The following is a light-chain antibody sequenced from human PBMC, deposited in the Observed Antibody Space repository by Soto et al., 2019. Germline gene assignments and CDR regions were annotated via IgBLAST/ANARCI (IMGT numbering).Light chain of an antibody. CDR2: LNSGGSH. CDR3: QTWGTGSVV. V-gene: IGLV4-69*01. CDR1: SGHSSYA. Sequence: QSVLTQSPSASASLGASVKLTCTLSSGHSSYAIAWHQQQPGKGPRYLMRLNSGGSHSKGDGIPDRFSGSSSGAERYLTIPSLQSEDEADYYCQTWGTGSVVFGGGTKLTVL. J-gene: IGLJ2*01.